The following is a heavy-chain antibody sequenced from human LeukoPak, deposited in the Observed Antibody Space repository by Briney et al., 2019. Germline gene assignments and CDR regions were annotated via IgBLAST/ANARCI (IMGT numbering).Heavy chain of an antibody. CDR2: IKQDGSEK. Sequence: PGGSLRLSCAASGFTFSSYWMSWVRQAPGKGLEWVANIKQDGSEKYYVDSVKGRFTISRDNAKNSLYLQMNSLRAEDTAVYYCASQYLYYYGYYRGYFDYWGQGTLVTDSS. V-gene: IGHV3-7*01. CDR3: ASQYLYYYGYYRGYFDY. J-gene: IGHJ4*02. CDR1: GFTFSSYW. D-gene: IGHD3-10*01.